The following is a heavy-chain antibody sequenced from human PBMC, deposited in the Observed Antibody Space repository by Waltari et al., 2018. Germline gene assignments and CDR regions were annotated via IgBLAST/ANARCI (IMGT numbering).Heavy chain of an antibody. J-gene: IGHJ3*01. V-gene: IGHV4-38-2*01. CDR3: ARLLNGAFDF. Sequence: QVQLQESGPGLEKPSETLSLTCAVSGYSISSGYSWGWIRQPPGKGLEWIGRIYHSGSTYYNPALKSRVTISVDTSKNQFSLKLSSVTAADTAVYYCARLLNGAFDFWGQGTMVTVSS. CDR1: GYSISSGYS. D-gene: IGHD2-8*01. CDR2: IYHSGST.